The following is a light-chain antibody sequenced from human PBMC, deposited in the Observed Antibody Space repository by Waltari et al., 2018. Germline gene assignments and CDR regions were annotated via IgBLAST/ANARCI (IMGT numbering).Light chain of an antibody. CDR3: SSYTSSSXLYV. CDR2: EVX. Sequence: SXLTQXXSXSGSXGQSXXXXXXXXSSDVGGYXYVXXXQQHPGKXPKLXXXEVXXRPSGVXNRFSGSXSGNTASLTISGLPAEDEADYYCSSYTSSSXLYVFXTXTXVTVL. J-gene: IGLJ1*01. CDR1: SSDVGGYXY. V-gene: IGLV2-14*01.